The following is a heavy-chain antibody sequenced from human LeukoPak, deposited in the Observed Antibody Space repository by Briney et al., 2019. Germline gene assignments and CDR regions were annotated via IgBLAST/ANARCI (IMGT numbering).Heavy chain of an antibody. CDR2: IYYSGST. Sequence: SETLSLTCTVSGDSISSSSYYWGWIRQPPGKGLEWIGSIYYSGSTYYNPSLKSRVTISVDTSKNQFSLKLSSVTAADTAVYYCARLTDFDAFDIWGQGTMVTLSS. D-gene: IGHD1-14*01. CDR1: GDSISSSSYY. V-gene: IGHV4-39*01. J-gene: IGHJ3*02. CDR3: ARLTDFDAFDI.